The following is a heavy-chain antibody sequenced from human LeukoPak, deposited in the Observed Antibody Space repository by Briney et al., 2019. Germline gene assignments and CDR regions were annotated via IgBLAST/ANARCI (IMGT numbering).Heavy chain of an antibody. J-gene: IGHJ4*02. CDR3: ARHSEEYTVTPFDY. CDR2: MNPNSGNT. Sequence: ASVKVSCKASGYTFTSYDINWVRQATGQGLEWMGWMNPNSGNTGYAQKFQGRVTMTRNTSISTAYMELSSLRSEDTAVYYCARHSEEYTVTPFDYWGQGTLVTVSS. V-gene: IGHV1-8*01. D-gene: IGHD4-17*01. CDR1: GYTFTSYD.